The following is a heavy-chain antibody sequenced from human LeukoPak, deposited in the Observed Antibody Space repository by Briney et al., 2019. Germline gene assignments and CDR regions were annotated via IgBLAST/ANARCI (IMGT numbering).Heavy chain of an antibody. J-gene: IGHJ3*02. CDR1: GFSLSTNRMS. CDR2: IDWDDDK. CDR3: ARIRHTSSWYDAFDI. D-gene: IGHD6-13*01. Sequence: SGPTLVNPTQTLTLTCTVSGFSLSTNRMSVSWIRQLPGQALEWLARIDWDDDKYYSTSLKTRLTISKDTSKNQVVLTMTNMDPVDTATYYCARIRHTSSWYDAFDIWGQGTMVTVSS. V-gene: IGHV2-70*11.